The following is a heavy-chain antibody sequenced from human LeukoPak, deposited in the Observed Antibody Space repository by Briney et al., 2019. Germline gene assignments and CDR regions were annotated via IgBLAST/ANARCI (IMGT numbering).Heavy chain of an antibody. CDR1: GFTFSSYG. Sequence: GGSLRLSCAASGFTFSSYGMHWVRQAPGKGLEWVAFIRYDGSNKYYADSVKGRFTISRDNSKNTLYLQMNSLRAEDTAVYYCARFRSSSYGPYFDYWGQGTLVTVSS. CDR2: IRYDGSNK. CDR3: ARFRSSSYGPYFDY. V-gene: IGHV3-30*02. D-gene: IGHD6-6*01. J-gene: IGHJ4*02.